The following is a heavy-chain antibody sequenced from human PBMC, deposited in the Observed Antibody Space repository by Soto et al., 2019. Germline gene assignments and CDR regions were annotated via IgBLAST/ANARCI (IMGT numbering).Heavy chain of an antibody. D-gene: IGHD7-27*01. CDR2: ISYDGRKI. J-gene: IGHJ4*02. CDR3: AKDQRALGYFDY. V-gene: IGHV3-30*18. CDR1: GFTHSGYG. Sequence: GGSLRLSCAASGFTHSGYGMHWVRQAPGKGLEWVAVISYDGRKIYYADYVKGRFTISRDNSKNTLYLQMNSLRADDTAVYYCAKDQRALGYFDYWGQGTLVTVSS.